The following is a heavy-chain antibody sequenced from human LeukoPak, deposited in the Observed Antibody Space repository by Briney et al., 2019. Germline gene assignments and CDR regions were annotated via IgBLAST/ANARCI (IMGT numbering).Heavy chain of an antibody. CDR1: GFTFSSYE. J-gene: IGHJ5*02. Sequence: GGSLRLSCAASGFTFSSYEMNWVRQAPGKGLGWVSYISSSGSTIYYADSVKGRFTISRDNAKNSLYLQMNSLRAEDTAVYYCAALSITMVRGVSFDPWGQGTLVTVSS. V-gene: IGHV3-48*03. CDR3: AALSITMVRGVSFDP. D-gene: IGHD3-10*01. CDR2: ISSSGSTI.